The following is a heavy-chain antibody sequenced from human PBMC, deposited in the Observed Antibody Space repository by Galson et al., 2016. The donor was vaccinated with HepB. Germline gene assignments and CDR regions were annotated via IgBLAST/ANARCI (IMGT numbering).Heavy chain of an antibody. Sequence: SETLSLTCTVSGYPISDDYFWGWIRQPPGKGLEWIGSVYYGKTYYNPSLKSRVTVSLDTSNNQFSLKLSPVTAADAAVYYCARASRCILGPPPQGLHFDYWGQGTLVTVSS. CDR1: GYPISDDYF. D-gene: IGHD1-26*01. J-gene: IGHJ4*02. CDR3: ARASRCILGPPPQGLHFDY. V-gene: IGHV4-38-2*02. CDR2: VYYGKT.